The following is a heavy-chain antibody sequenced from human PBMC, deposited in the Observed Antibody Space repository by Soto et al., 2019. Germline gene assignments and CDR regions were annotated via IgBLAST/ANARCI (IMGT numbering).Heavy chain of an antibody. V-gene: IGHV4-38-2*02. CDR2: IYHSGST. D-gene: IGHD3-3*01. CDR1: GYSISSGYY. CDR3: ARDRYYDFWSGLTYYYYGMDV. Sequence: SETLSLTSAVSGYSISSGYYWGWIRQPPGKGLEWIGSIYHSGSTYYNPSLKSRVTISVDTSKNQFSLKLSSVTAADTAVYYCARDRYYDFWSGLTYYYYGMDVWGQGTTVTVSS. J-gene: IGHJ6*02.